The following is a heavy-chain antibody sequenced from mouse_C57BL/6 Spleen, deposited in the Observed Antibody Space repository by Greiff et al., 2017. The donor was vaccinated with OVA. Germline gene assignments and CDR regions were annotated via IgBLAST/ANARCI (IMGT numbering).Heavy chain of an antibody. J-gene: IGHJ2*01. CDR3: ATADY. CDR2: IHPYSGST. V-gene: IGHV1-64*01. Sequence: QVHLQQPGAELVQPGASVKLSCKASGYTFTSYWMHWVKQRPGQGLEWIGMIHPYSGSTNYNEKFKSKATLTVDKSSSTAYMHLRSLTSAESGVNYYATADYWGKGTTLTVSS. CDR1: GYTFTSYW.